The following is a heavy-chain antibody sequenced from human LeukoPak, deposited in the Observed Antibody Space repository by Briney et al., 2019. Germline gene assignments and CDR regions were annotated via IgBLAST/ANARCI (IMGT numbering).Heavy chain of an antibody. CDR2: ISNSGGST. D-gene: IGHD3-10*01. CDR1: GFTFRSCE. J-gene: IGHJ4*02. V-gene: IGHV3-23*01. Sequence: GGSLRLSCAASGFTFRSCELSWVRQAPGKGLEWVSVISNSGGSTFYADSVKGRFTISRDNSKNTLYLQMNSLRAEDTAVYYCAKRASGSGTSLYYFDYWGQGTLVTVSS. CDR3: AKRASGSGTSLYYFDY.